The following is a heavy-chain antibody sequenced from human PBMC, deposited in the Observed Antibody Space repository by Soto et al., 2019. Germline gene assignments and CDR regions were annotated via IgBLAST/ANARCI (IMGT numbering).Heavy chain of an antibody. D-gene: IGHD3-10*01. Sequence: QVQLQQWGAGLLKPSETLSLTCAVSGGSLGGFHWSWIRQPPGKGMAWIVEIRRSGITNDAPYLNSRVTMSIDTSRNQVSLNLSSVTDAATAVYYCARGRTAALLKTRLFRALLDLWGNGNLVTVSS. CDR3: ARGRTAALLKTRLFRALLDL. CDR2: IRRSGIT. V-gene: IGHV4-34*01. J-gene: IGHJ4*01. CDR1: GGSLGGFH.